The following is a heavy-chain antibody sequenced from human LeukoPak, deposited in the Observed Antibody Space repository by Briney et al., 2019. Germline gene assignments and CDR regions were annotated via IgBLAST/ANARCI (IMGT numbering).Heavy chain of an antibody. CDR2: IYYSGSA. CDR3: ARVPSDYDILTGPTYYYYGMDV. V-gene: IGHV4-39*07. Sequence: SETLSLTCTVSGGSISSSSYYWGWIRQPPGKGLEWIGSIYYSGSAYYNPSLKSRVTISVDTSKNQFSLKLSSVTAADTAVYYCARVPSDYDILTGPTYYYYGMDVWGQGTTVTVSS. CDR1: GGSISSSSYY. D-gene: IGHD3-9*01. J-gene: IGHJ6*02.